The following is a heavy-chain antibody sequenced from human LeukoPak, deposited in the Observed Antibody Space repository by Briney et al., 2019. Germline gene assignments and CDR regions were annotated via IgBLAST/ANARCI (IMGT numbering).Heavy chain of an antibody. CDR1: GGSISSYY. Sequence: SETLSLTCTVSGGSISSYYWSWIRQPPGKGLEWIGYIYYSGSTNYNPSLKSRVTISVDTSKNQFSLKLSSVTAADTAVYYCARGSGYYPLDYWGQGTLVTVSS. D-gene: IGHD3-22*01. CDR3: ARGSGYYPLDY. CDR2: IYYSGST. V-gene: IGHV4-59*01. J-gene: IGHJ4*02.